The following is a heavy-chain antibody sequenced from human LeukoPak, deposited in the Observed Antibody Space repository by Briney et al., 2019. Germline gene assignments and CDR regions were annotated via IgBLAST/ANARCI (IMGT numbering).Heavy chain of an antibody. Sequence: GASVKVSCKASGYTFTGYHMHWVRQAPGQGLEWMGWINPDSGGTDYAQKFQGRVTMTRDTSISTAYMELSRLRADDTAMYYCERFDLGWLRLFDYWGQGTLVTVSS. CDR2: INPDSGGT. J-gene: IGHJ4*02. CDR1: GYTFTGYH. V-gene: IGHV1-2*02. D-gene: IGHD5-12*01. CDR3: ERFDLGWLRLFDY.